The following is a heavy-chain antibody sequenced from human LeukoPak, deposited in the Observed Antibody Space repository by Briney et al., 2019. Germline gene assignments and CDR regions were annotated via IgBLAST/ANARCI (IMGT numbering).Heavy chain of an antibody. J-gene: IGHJ4*02. D-gene: IGHD1-26*01. V-gene: IGHV3-74*01. Sequence: GGSLRLSCAASGFTFGSYWMHWVRQVPGKGLVWVSRINNDGSSTSYADSVKGRFTISRDSAKNTLYLQMNSLRAEDTAVYYCAKTGRELLAPEYYFDYWGQGTLVTVSS. CDR2: INNDGSST. CDR1: GFTFGSYW. CDR3: AKTGRELLAPEYYFDY.